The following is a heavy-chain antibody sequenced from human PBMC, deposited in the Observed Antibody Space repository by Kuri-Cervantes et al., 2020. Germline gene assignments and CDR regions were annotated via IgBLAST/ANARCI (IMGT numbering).Heavy chain of an antibody. D-gene: IGHD2-2*01. CDR3: AREVFVVVPAARVVFDY. V-gene: IGHV4-59*08. CDR2: IYYSGST. CDR1: GGSISSYY. J-gene: IGHJ4*02. Sequence: SETLSPTCPVSGGSISSYYWGWIRQPPGKGLEWIGSIYYSGSTYYNPSLKSRVTISVDTSKNQFSLKLSSVTAADTAVYYCAREVFVVVPAARVVFDYWGQGTLVTVSS.